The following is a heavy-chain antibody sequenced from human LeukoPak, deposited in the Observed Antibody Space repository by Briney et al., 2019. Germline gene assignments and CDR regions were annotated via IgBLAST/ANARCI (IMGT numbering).Heavy chain of an antibody. V-gene: IGHV4-34*01. CDR3: ARAYADYSNYGY. J-gene: IGHJ4*02. CDR2: IYHSGST. Sequence: NSSETLSLTCAVYGGSFSGYYWSWIRQPPGKGLEWIGQIYHSGSTKYNGSLKSRVTISVDTSKNQFSLKLSSVTAADTAVYYCARAYADYSNYGYWGQGTLVTVSS. CDR1: GGSFSGYY. D-gene: IGHD4-11*01.